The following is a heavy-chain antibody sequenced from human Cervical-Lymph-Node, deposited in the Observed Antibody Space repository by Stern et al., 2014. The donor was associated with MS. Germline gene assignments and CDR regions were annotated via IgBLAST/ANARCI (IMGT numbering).Heavy chain of an antibody. CDR2: TSYDGNNK. CDR3: ARGPLGVGLWPDYAEVTY. Sequence: QVQLVESGGGVVQPGRSLRLSCAASGFTFKNYAMHWVRQAPGKGLEWVAVTSYDGNNKYYADSVKGRFTVFRDNSKNTLYLQMNSLRSEDTAVYYCARGPLGVGLWPDYAEVTYWGQGTLVTVSS. CDR1: GFTFKNYA. V-gene: IGHV3-30*04. D-gene: IGHD4-17*01. J-gene: IGHJ4*02.